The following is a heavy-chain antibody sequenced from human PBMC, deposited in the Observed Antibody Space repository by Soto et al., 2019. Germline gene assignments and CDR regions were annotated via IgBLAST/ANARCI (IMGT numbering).Heavy chain of an antibody. J-gene: IGHJ3*02. D-gene: IGHD6-25*01. CDR1: GDSVSTNGVA. Sequence: QVQLQQSGPGLVKPSQTLSLTCAISGDSVSTNGVAWNWIRLSPSRGLEWLGRTYYRAKWNTDYALSVKGRITINPDTSTNQFSLQLNSVAPEDSAVYYCAREKHSTGDIWGHGTMVAVSS. V-gene: IGHV6-1*01. CDR2: TYYRAKWNT. CDR3: AREKHSTGDI.